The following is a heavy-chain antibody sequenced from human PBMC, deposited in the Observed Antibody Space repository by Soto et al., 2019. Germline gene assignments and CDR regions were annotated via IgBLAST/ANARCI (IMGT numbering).Heavy chain of an antibody. J-gene: IGHJ4*02. V-gene: IGHV4-31*03. CDR2: VYFNENT. Sequence: QVQLLESGPGLVKASETLSLTCSISGGSISSGGYYWSWVRQRPGKGLEWIGYVYFNENTYYNPSLKSRVTISVGTSKSQFSLRLSSVTAADAAVYYCAQQITMARGIDFWGPGISVSVSS. CDR3: AQQITMARGIDF. CDR1: GGSISSGGYY. D-gene: IGHD3-10*01.